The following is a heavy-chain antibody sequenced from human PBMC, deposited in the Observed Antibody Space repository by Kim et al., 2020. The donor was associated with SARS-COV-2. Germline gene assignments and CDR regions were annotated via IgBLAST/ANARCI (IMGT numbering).Heavy chain of an antibody. D-gene: IGHD2-8*02. CDR3: AVVYRDY. V-gene: IGHV3-23*01. J-gene: IGHJ4*02. CDR2: SGGST. Sequence: SGGSTYYADSVKGRFTISRDNSKNTLYLQMNSLRAEDTAVYYCAVVYRDYWGQGTLVTVSS.